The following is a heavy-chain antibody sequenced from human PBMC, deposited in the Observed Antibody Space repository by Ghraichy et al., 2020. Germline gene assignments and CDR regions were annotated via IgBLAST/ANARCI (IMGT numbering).Heavy chain of an antibody. D-gene: IGHD6-19*01. V-gene: IGHV4-34*01. Sequence: SETLSLICAVYDGSFSDYYWTWIRQPPGKGLEWIGEINHSGSPNYNPSLRSRVTISVDTSKNQFSLKLTSVTAADTAVYFCARGRRIAVAFWLDYWGQGTLVTVSS. J-gene: IGHJ4*02. CDR3: ARGRRIAVAFWLDY. CDR1: DGSFSDYY. CDR2: INHSGSP.